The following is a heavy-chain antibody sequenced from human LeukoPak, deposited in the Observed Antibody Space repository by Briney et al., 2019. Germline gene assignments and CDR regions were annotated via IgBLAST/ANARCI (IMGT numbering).Heavy chain of an antibody. V-gene: IGHV3-7*05. J-gene: IGHJ4*02. CDR3: ARDYSDLFDY. Sequence: HPGRSLRLSCAASGFTFSSYWMSWVRQAPGIGLEWVANIKQEGSEKYYVDSVKGRFTISRDNAKNSLYLQMDSLRAEDTAVYYCARDYSDLFDYWGQGTLVTVSS. CDR1: GFTFSSYW. D-gene: IGHD1-26*01. CDR2: IKQEGSEK.